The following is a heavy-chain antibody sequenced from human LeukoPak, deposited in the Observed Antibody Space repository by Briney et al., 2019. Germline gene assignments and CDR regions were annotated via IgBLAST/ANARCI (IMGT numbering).Heavy chain of an antibody. CDR1: GGSIGGYY. D-gene: IGHD3-16*01. J-gene: IGHJ4*02. V-gene: IGHV4-59*12. Sequence: SETLSLTCTVSGGSIGGYYWSWIRQPPGKGLEWIGYIYYSGSTNYNPSLKSRVTMSVDTSKNQFSLKLSSVTAADTAVYYCAREGGGTELYYFDYWGQGTLVTVSS. CDR2: IYYSGST. CDR3: AREGGGTELYYFDY.